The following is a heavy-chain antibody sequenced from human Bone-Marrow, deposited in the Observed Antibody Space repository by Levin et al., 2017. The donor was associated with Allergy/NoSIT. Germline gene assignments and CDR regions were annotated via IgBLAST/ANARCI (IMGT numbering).Heavy chain of an antibody. J-gene: IGHJ4*02. CDR2: INGDGTST. V-gene: IGHV3-74*01. D-gene: IGHD6-19*01. CDR3: ARGSGWAAGVVPAIDS. CDR1: GFTFSGYW. Sequence: GGSLRLSCAASGFTFSGYWVHWVRQAPGEGLVWVSHINGDGTSTTYADSVKGRFTISRDNAKNTLYLQMNSLRAEDTAVYYCARGSGWAAGVVPAIDSWGQGTLVTVSS.